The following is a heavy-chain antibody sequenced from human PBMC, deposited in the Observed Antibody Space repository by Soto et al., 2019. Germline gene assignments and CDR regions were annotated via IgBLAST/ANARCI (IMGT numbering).Heavy chain of an antibody. J-gene: IGHJ4*02. D-gene: IGHD1-26*01. V-gene: IGHV3-30*18. Sequence: QVQLVESGGGVVQPGRSLTLSCAASGFTFSSYGMHWVRQAPGKGLEWVAVISYDGSNKYYADSVKGRFTISRDNSKNTLYLQMNSLRAEDTAVYYCAKSSDVGEDWGQGTLVTVSS. CDR3: AKSSDVGED. CDR1: GFTFSSYG. CDR2: ISYDGSNK.